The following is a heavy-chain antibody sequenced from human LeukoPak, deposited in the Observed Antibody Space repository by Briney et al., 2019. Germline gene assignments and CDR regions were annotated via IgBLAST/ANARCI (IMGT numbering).Heavy chain of an antibody. D-gene: IGHD3-3*01. J-gene: IGHJ3*02. CDR2: ISAYNGNT. CDR3: ARVYYDFWSGYEYDAFDI. V-gene: IGHV1-18*01. CDR1: GYTFTSYG. Sequence: GASVKVSCKASGYTFTSYGISWVRQAPGQGLEWMGWISAYNGNTNYAQKLQGRVTMTTDKSTSTAYMELRSLRSDDTAVYYCARVYYDFWSGYEYDAFDIWGQGTMVTVSS.